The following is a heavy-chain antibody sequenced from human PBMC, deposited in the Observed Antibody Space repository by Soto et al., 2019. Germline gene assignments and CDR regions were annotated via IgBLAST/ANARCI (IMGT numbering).Heavy chain of an antibody. J-gene: IGHJ4*02. CDR2: ISGSGGST. CDR3: EGYSGYDWEPGY. V-gene: IGHV3-23*01. CDR1: GFTFSSYA. Sequence: GGSLRLSCAASGFTFSSYAMSWVRQAPGKGLEWVSAISGSGGSTYYADSVKGRFTISRDNSKNTLYLQMNSLRAEDTAVYYCEGYSGYDWEPGYWGQGTLVTVSS. D-gene: IGHD5-12*01.